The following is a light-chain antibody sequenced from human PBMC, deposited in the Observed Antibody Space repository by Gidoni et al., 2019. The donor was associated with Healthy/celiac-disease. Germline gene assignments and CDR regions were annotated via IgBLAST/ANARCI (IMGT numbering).Light chain of an antibody. CDR2: DNN. V-gene: IGLV1-51*01. CDR1: SSNIGNNY. J-gene: IGLJ2*01. CDR3: GAWDSSLSAVV. Sequence: QSVLTPPPSVSAAPGKKVTIYCSGSSSNIGNNYVSWYQQLPGTAPILLISDNNQRPSGIPDRFSGSNSGTSATLGITGLQTGDEADYYCGAWDSSLSAVVFGGGTKLTVL.